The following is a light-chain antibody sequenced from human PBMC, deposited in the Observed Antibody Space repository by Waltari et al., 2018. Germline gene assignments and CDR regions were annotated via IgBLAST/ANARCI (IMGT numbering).Light chain of an antibody. CDR1: QSVSKY. CDR3: QKYDSLPAT. Sequence: EVVLTQSPGSLSLSPGERATLPCRASQSVSKYLAWYQQKPGQAPRLLIYHASSRATGIPDRFSGSGFGTDFSLTISRLEPEDFAVYFCQKYDSLPATFGQGTKVEIE. V-gene: IGKV3-20*01. CDR2: HAS. J-gene: IGKJ1*01.